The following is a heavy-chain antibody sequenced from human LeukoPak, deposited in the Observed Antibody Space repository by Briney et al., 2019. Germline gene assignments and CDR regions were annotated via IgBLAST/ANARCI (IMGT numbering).Heavy chain of an antibody. CDR2: INPNSGGT. CDR3: ARDYYDSSGGAFDI. Sequence: ASVKVSCKASGYTFTGYYMHWVRQAPGQGLEWMGWINPNSGGTNYAQKFQGRVTMARDTSISTIYMELSRLRSDDTAVYYCARDYYDSSGGAFDIWGQGTMVTVSS. V-gene: IGHV1-2*02. D-gene: IGHD3-22*01. J-gene: IGHJ3*02. CDR1: GYTFTGYY.